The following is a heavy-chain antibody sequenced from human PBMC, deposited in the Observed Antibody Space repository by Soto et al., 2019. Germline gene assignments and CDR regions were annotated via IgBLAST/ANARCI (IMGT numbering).Heavy chain of an antibody. CDR1: GGSLGSYY. D-gene: IGHD4-4*01. CDR2: VFYTGRA. V-gene: IGHV4-59*01. Sequence: PSETLSLTCTVSGGSLGSYYWSWIRQPPGTGLGWLGYVFYTGRANYNASLKSRVSISLDTSNYQFSLELSSVTAADTAVYYCARDGDGRMTTNPYYYNGMDVWGPGTTVTVSS. J-gene: IGHJ6*02. CDR3: ARDGDGRMTTNPYYYNGMDV.